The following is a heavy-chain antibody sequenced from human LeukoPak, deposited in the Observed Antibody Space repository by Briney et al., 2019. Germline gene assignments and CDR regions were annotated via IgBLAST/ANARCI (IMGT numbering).Heavy chain of an antibody. J-gene: IGHJ4*02. CDR2: ISSNGAST. CDR1: GFAFRLYA. CDR3: ARVYIAGMTGHYSLDY. Sequence: PGGSLRLSCAASGFAFRLYAMQWVRQAPGKGLEYVSGISSNGASTNYGSSVRGRFTISRDNSKNTLYPQMGSLRPEDMAVYYCARVYIAGMTGHYSLDYWGQGTLLTVSS. D-gene: IGHD3-9*01. V-gene: IGHV3-64*01.